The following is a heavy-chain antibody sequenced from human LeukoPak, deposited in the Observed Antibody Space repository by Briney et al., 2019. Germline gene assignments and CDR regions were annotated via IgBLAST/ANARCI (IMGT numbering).Heavy chain of an antibody. CDR1: GFTYINDA. V-gene: IGHV3-23*01. D-gene: IGHD1-1*01. Sequence: GGALRLSCAGSGFTYINDAMSWVRQAPGKGLEWVSGISGSGDGTHYADSVKGRFTISRDNSKNTLYLQMNSLRAEDTAVYYCAKDVIRRTGTTYYFDSWGPGTLVTVSS. CDR2: ISGSGDGT. J-gene: IGHJ4*02. CDR3: AKDVIRRTGTTYYFDS.